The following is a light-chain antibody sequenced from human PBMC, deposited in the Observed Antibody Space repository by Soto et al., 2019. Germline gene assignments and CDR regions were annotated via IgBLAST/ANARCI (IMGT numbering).Light chain of an antibody. CDR1: QGVRDD. V-gene: IGKV1-6*01. Sequence: IQMTQSPSSLSASVGDRVTITCRASQGVRDDVGWYQQKPGKAPKLLIYSASTIQSGVPSRFSGSGSGTYFTLTIIVLHAEDGATYYRLQESSYPLTFGGGTKVEIK. J-gene: IGKJ4*02. CDR2: SAS. CDR3: LQESSYPLT.